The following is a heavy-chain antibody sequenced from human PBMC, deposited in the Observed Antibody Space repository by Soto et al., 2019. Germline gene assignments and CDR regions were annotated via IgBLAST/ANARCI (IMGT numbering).Heavy chain of an antibody. D-gene: IGHD6-19*01. J-gene: IGHJ4*02. CDR1: GCPFSSYA. CDR3: ASVLSGWYWLDY. CDR2: ISGSGGST. Sequence: PGGSLRLSCAASGCPFSSYAMSWVRQAPGKGLEWVSAISGSGGSTYYADSVKGRVTITRDTSASTAYMELSSLRSEDTAVYYCASVLSGWYWLDYWGQGTLVTVSS. V-gene: IGHV3-23*01.